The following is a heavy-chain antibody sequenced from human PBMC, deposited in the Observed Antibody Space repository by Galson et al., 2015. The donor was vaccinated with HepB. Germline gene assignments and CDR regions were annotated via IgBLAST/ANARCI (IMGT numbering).Heavy chain of an antibody. D-gene: IGHD3-3*01. CDR3: ARDLLPGDFWYYYYGMDV. CDR2: TYYRSKWYN. J-gene: IGHJ6*02. V-gene: IGHV6-1*01. CDR1: GDSVSSHSAT. Sequence: CAISGDSVSSHSATWNWIRQSPSRGLEWLGRTYYRSKWYNDYAVSVKSRITINPDTSKNQFSLQLNSVTPEDTAVYYCARDLLPGDFWYYYYGMDVWGQGTTVTVSS.